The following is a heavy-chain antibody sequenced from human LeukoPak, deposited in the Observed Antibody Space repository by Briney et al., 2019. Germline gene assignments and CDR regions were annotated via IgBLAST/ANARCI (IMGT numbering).Heavy chain of an antibody. CDR1: GFTSSSYG. D-gene: IGHD3-16*01. CDR2: IWYDGSNK. J-gene: IGHJ4*02. V-gene: IGHV3-33*01. CDR3: ARADIMITFGGLDY. Sequence: GGSLRLSCAASGFTSSSYGMHWVRQAPGKGLEWVAVIWYDGSNKYYADSVKGRFTISRDNSKNTLYLQMNSLRAEDTAVYYCARADIMITFGGLDYWGQGTLVTVSS.